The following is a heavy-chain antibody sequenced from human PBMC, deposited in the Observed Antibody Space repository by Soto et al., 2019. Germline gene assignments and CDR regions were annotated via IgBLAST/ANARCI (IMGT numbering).Heavy chain of an antibody. CDR1: GFIVNNIF. D-gene: IGHD3-3*01. CDR2: ISSDDNT. CDR3: ARDILGGSYDFSH. Sequence: EVQLMESGGGLVQTGGSLRLSWAASGFIVNNIFMTWVRQAPGKGLEWLSTISSDDNTYYADSVKGRFTIPRDSSKNTLYLQMNSLRAEDTAVYHCARDILGGSYDFSHGGQGTLVTVSS. V-gene: IGHV3-66*01. J-gene: IGHJ1*01.